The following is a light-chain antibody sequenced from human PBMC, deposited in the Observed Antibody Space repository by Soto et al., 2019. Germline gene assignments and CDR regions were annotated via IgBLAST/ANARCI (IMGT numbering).Light chain of an antibody. V-gene: IGLV2-8*01. CDR3: CSYAGSNNFV. Sequence: QSALTQPPSASGSPGQSVTISCTGTGSDVGGYNYVSWYQQHPGKAPKLMIYEVTKRPSGVPDRFSGSKSGNTASLTVSGLQAEDEADYYCCSYAGSNNFVFGTGTQLTVL. CDR1: GSDVGGYNY. J-gene: IGLJ7*01. CDR2: EVT.